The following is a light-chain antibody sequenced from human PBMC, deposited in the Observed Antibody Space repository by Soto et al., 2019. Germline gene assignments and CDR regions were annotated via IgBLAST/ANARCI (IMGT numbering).Light chain of an antibody. CDR2: GAS. V-gene: IGKV3-15*01. J-gene: IGKJ4*01. CDR3: QQYNNWPPLT. CDR1: QSVSSK. Sequence: EIGMTQSPATLYVSPGERATLSCRASQSVSSKLTWYQPKPGQAHRLLIYGASTRATGIPARFSGSGSGTEFTLNISSLQSEDFAVYYCQQYNNWPPLTFAGGTKLEIK.